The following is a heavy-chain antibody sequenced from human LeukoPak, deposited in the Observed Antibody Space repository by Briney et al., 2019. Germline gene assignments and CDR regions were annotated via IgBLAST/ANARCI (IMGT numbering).Heavy chain of an antibody. J-gene: IGHJ3*02. CDR1: GFTFSSYW. D-gene: IGHD2-8*01. V-gene: IGHV3-7*01. CDR2: IKQDGSEK. CDR3: ARVMVAPARSDAFDI. Sequence: QPGGSLRLSCAASGFTFSSYWMSWVRQAPGKGLEWVANIKQDGSEKYYVDSVKGRFTISRDNAKNSLYLQMNSLRAEDTAVYYCARVMVAPARSDAFDIWGQGTMVTVSS.